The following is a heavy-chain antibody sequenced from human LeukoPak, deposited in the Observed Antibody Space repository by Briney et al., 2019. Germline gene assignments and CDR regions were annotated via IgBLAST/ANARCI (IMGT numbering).Heavy chain of an antibody. D-gene: IGHD3-22*01. CDR3: AKGGIYYDSSGYYYDAFDI. Sequence: GGSLRLSCAASGFTFSSYGMHWVRQAPGKGLEWVAFIRYDGSNKYYADSVKGRFTISRDNSKNTLYLQMNSLRAEDTAVYYCAKGGIYYDSSGYYYDAFDIRGQGTMVTVSS. J-gene: IGHJ3*02. V-gene: IGHV3-30*02. CDR1: GFTFSSYG. CDR2: IRYDGSNK.